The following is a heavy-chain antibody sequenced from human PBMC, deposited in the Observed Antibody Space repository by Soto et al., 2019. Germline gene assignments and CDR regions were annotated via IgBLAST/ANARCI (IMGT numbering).Heavy chain of an antibody. J-gene: IGHJ4*02. V-gene: IGHV3-23*01. CDR3: AKDHRGYSGYDRGLFDY. D-gene: IGHD5-12*01. Sequence: GSLRLSCAASGFTFSSYAMSWVRQAPGKGLEWVSAISGSGGSTYYADSVKGRFTISRDNSKNTLYLQMNSLRAEDTAVYYCAKDHRGYSGYDRGLFDYWGQGTLVTVSS. CDR2: ISGSGGST. CDR1: GFTFSSYA.